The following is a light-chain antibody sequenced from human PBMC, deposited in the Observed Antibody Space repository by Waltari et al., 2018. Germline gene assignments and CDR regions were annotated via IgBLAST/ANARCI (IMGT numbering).Light chain of an antibody. CDR2: AAS. CDR3: QQSFNTPRT. J-gene: IGKJ1*01. V-gene: IGKV1-39*01. CDR1: QSVSSY. Sequence: DIQMNQSPSSLSASVGDRVTITCRASQSVSSYLNWYQQKPGKAPNLLIYAASSLQSGVPSRFSGSGSGTDFTLTISSLQPEDFATYYCQQSFNTPRTFGQGTKVEVK.